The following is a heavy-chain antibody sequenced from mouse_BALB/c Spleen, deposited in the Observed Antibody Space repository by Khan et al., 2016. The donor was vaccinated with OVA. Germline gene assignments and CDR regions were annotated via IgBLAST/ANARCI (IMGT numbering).Heavy chain of an antibody. CDR2: ISGAGDYT. Sequence: EVELVESGGDLVKPGGSLKLSCAASGFTFSSYGMSWVRQTPDKRLEWVATISGAGDYTYYPDNVKGRFTIYRDNAKNTLYLQMSSLKSEDTAMCYCASHLTGSFAYWGQGTLVTVSA. CDR3: ASHLTGSFAY. V-gene: IGHV5-6*01. D-gene: IGHD4-1*01. J-gene: IGHJ3*01. CDR1: GFTFSSYG.